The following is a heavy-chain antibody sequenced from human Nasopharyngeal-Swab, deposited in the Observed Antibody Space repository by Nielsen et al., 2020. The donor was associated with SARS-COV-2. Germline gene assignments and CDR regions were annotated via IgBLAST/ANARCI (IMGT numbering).Heavy chain of an antibody. CDR3: ASDYDSGSYSVGY. J-gene: IGHJ4*02. V-gene: IGHV3-11*01. D-gene: IGHD3-10*01. CDR1: GFTFSDYY. Sequence: GGSLRLSCAASGFTFSDYYMSWIRQAPGKGLEWVSYISSSGSTIYYADSVKGRFTISRDNAKNSLYLQMNSLRAEDTAVYYCASDYDSGSYSVGYWGQGTLVTVSS. CDR2: ISSSGSTI.